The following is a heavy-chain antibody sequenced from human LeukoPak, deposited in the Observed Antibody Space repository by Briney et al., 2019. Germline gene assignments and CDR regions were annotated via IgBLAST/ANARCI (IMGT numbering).Heavy chain of an antibody. D-gene: IGHD4-17*01. Sequence: GGSLRLSCAASGFTFSSYSMSWARQAPGKGLEWVSVIYSGGSTYYADSVKGRFTISRHNSKNTLYLQMNSLRAEDTAVYYCAKGTVTTGLRFDPWGQGTLVTVSS. CDR1: GFTFSSYS. CDR2: IYSGGST. J-gene: IGHJ5*02. V-gene: IGHV3-53*01. CDR3: AKGTVTTGLRFDP.